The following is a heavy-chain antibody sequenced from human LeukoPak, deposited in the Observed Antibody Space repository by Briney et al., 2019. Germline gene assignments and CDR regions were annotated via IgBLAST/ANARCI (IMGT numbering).Heavy chain of an antibody. CDR1: GFTFDDYG. Sequence: PGGSLRLSCAASGFTFDDYGMSWVRQAPGKGLEWVSGINWNGGSTGYADSVKGRFTISRDNAKNSLFLQVNSLRAEDTAVYYCVRETGWLFDFWGQGTLVIVSS. CDR2: INWNGGST. CDR3: VRETGWLFDF. D-gene: IGHD5-12*01. J-gene: IGHJ4*02. V-gene: IGHV3-20*04.